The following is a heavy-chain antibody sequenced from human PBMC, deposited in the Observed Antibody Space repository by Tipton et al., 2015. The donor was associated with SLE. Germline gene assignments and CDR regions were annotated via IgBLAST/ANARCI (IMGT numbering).Heavy chain of an antibody. V-gene: IGHV4-59*08. J-gene: IGHJ6*02. CDR2: ISYSGGT. Sequence: TLSLTCSVSGGSISNNYWIWIRQPPGKGLEWIGYISYSGGTNYNPSLKSRVTISVDTAKNQFSLKLTSVTAADTAVYYCARGMVTWRGAILGVDVWGQGTTVNVSS. CDR3: ARGMVTWRGAILGVDV. D-gene: IGHD2-21*02. CDR1: GGSISNNY.